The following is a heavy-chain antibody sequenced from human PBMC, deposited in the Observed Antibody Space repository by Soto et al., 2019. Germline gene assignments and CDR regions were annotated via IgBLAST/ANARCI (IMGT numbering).Heavy chain of an antibody. Sequence: ASVKGSCKASGYTFTSYYMYWVRQALGQGLEWMGRINPSGGSTNYAQKFQGRVTMTRDTSTSTVYMELSSLRSEDTAVYYCARDFDTIGYYFFDFWGQGTLVTVSS. CDR3: ARDFDTIGYYFFDF. D-gene: IGHD3-22*01. V-gene: IGHV1-46*01. CDR1: GYTFTSYY. J-gene: IGHJ4*02. CDR2: INPSGGST.